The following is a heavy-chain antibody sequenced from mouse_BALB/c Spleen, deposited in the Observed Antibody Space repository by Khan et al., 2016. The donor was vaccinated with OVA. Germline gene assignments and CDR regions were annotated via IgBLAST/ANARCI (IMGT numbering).Heavy chain of an antibody. Sequence: QMQLEESGAELVRPGASVKLSCKTSGYIFTNYWIHWVKQRSGQGLVWIARIYPGTDNTYYNEKLKDKATLTVDKSSSTAYMQLSSLKSEDSAVYFCARGEALYYFDYWGQGTTLTVSS. CDR2: IYPGTDNT. J-gene: IGHJ2*01. CDR1: GYIFTNYW. V-gene: IGHV1S132*01. CDR3: ARGEALYYFDY.